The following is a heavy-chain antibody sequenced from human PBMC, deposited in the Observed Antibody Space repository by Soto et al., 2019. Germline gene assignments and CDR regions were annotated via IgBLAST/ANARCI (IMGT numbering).Heavy chain of an antibody. J-gene: IGHJ4*02. CDR1: GFSLSNARMG. Sequence: QVTLKESGPVLVKPTETLTLTCTVSGFSLSNARMGVSWIRQSPGKAVEWLAHIFSNDEKSYRTSLKSRLTISKDTSKSQVVLTMTNMDPVDTATYYCARIQAYSGSSHFDYWGQGTLVTVSS. D-gene: IGHD1-26*01. CDR2: IFSNDEK. V-gene: IGHV2-26*01. CDR3: ARIQAYSGSSHFDY.